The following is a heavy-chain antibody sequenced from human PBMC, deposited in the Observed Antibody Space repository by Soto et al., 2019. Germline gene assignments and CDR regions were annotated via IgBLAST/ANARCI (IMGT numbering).Heavy chain of an antibody. CDR1: GGSISSSSYY. Sequence: PSETLSLTCTVSGGSISSSSYYWGWIRQPPGKGLEWVGSVYYSGSTYDNPSLKRRITLSVDRSKSQFSLKLTSVTAADTAVYYCARLLYDSRGYYYFDYWGQGTLVTVSS. J-gene: IGHJ4*02. CDR3: ARLLYDSRGYYYFDY. D-gene: IGHD3-22*01. V-gene: IGHV4-39*01. CDR2: VYYSGST.